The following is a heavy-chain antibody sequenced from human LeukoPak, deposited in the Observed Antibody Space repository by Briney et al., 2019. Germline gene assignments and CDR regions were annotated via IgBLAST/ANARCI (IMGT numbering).Heavy chain of an antibody. J-gene: IGHJ4*02. V-gene: IGHV1-18*01. Sequence: ASVKVSCKASGYTFTSYGISWVRQAPGQGLEWMGWISAYNGNTNYAQKLQGRVTMTTDTSTSTAYMELRSLRSDDTAVYYCARPYYDSSAPPYDYWGQGTLVTVST. CDR1: GYTFTSYG. CDR2: ISAYNGNT. D-gene: IGHD3-22*01. CDR3: ARPYYDSSAPPYDY.